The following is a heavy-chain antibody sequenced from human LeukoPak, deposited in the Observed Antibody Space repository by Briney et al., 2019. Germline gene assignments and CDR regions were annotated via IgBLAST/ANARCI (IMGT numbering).Heavy chain of an antibody. CDR3: ARVDIVIVPSANFDC. Sequence: SETLSLTCIVSGGSISSSGYYWGWIRQPPGKGLEWIGSINYSGTTYYNPSLRSRVTISVDTSKNQFSLKLSSVTAADTAVYYCARVDIVIVPSANFDCWGQGTLATVSS. CDR2: INYSGTT. V-gene: IGHV4-39*01. D-gene: IGHD2-2*01. J-gene: IGHJ4*02. CDR1: GGSISSSGYY.